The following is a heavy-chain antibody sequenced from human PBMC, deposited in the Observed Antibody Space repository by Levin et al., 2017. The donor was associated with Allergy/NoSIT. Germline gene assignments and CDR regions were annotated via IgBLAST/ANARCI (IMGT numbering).Heavy chain of an antibody. J-gene: IGHJ6*02. Sequence: GGSLRLSCAASGFTFSTYAMSWVRQAPGKGLEWVSGISGNGGATYYADSVKGRFTISRDNFKNTLYLQVNSLRAEDTAVYYCAKRSYGDQLYYGYGMDVWGQGTTVTVSS. V-gene: IGHV3-23*01. CDR3: AKRSYGDQLYYGYGMDV. D-gene: IGHD4-17*01. CDR1: GFTFSTYA. CDR2: ISGNGGAT.